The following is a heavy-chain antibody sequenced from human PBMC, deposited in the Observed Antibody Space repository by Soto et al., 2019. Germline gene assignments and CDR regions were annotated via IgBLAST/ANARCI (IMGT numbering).Heavy chain of an antibody. CDR1: GYTFTGYY. J-gene: IGHJ6*02. V-gene: IGHV1-2*02. Sequence: ASVKVSCKASGYTFTGYYVHWVRQASGQGLEWMGWINPNSGDTYLAQRFQGRVTMNRDTSIGTAYMELRGLTSDDTAEYYCAKGGAIVAAGTRVYLYNAMDVWGQGTTVTVSS. D-gene: IGHD1-26*01. CDR2: INPNSGDT. CDR3: AKGGAIVAAGTRVYLYNAMDV.